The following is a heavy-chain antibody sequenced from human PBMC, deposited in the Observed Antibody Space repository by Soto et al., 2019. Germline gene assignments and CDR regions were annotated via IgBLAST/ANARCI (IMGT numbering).Heavy chain of an antibody. CDR1: GYTFTSYA. J-gene: IGHJ3*02. Sequence: ASVKVSCKASGYTFTSYAMHWVRQAPGQRLEWMGWINAGNGNTKYSQKFQGRVTITRDTSASTAYMELSSLRSEETAVYYCAREGPLGTGAFDIWGQGTMVTVSS. V-gene: IGHV1-3*01. CDR2: INAGNGNT. D-gene: IGHD7-27*01. CDR3: AREGPLGTGAFDI.